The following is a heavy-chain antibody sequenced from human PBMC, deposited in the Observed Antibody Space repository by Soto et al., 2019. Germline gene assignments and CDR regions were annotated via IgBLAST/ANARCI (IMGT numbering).Heavy chain of an antibody. Sequence: XVSLRRSCAVSGLTVSHTKISRVRQAPGKGLQWVTVLYSAGSTYYANAVRVRFTCSRDCSANKIFLELNGLKVDATAVYYRARAREPEYSSSICCDYWGRGTVV. V-gene: IGHV3-53*01. CDR3: ARAREPEYSSSICCDY. CDR1: GLTVSHTK. CDR2: LYSAGST. J-gene: IGHJ4*01. D-gene: IGHD6-6*01.